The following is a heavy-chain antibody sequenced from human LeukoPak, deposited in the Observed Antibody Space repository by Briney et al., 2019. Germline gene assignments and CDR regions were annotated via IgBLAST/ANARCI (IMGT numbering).Heavy chain of an antibody. V-gene: IGHV1-24*01. CDR2: FDPEDGET. D-gene: IGHD4-11*01. Sequence: ASVRVSFKVSGYTLTELSMHWVRQAPRNGLEWMGGFDPEDGETVYAQKFQGRVTMTEDTSTDTPYMELSSLRSEDTAVSYFATETLQDFDYWGQGTLVTVSS. J-gene: IGHJ4*02. CDR1: GYTLTELS. CDR3: ATETLQDFDY.